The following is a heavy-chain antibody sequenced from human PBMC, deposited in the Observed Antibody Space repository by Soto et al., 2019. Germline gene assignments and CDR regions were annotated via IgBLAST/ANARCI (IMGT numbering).Heavy chain of an antibody. V-gene: IGHV1-3*01. J-gene: IGHJ4*02. D-gene: IGHD3-9*01. Sequence: ASVKVSCKASGYTFTNYAIHWVRQAPGQRLEWMGWINAGNGNTKYSQKFQDRVTITRDTSASTAYMELSSLRSEDTAVYYCALPPILTAYRYYFDYWGQGTLVTVSS. CDR2: INAGNGNT. CDR1: GYTFTNYA. CDR3: ALPPILTAYRYYFDY.